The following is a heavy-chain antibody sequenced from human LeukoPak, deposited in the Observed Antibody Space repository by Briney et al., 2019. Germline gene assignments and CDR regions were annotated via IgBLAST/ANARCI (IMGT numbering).Heavy chain of an antibody. CDR1: GFTFDDYA. CDR3: AEGYCSSTSCYYYYGMDV. CDR2: ISWNSGSI. D-gene: IGHD2-2*01. V-gene: IGHV3-9*01. J-gene: IGHJ6*02. Sequence: GGSLRLSCAASGFTFDDYAMHWVRQAPGKGLEWVSGISWNSGSIGYADSVKGRFTISRDNAKNSLYLQMNSLRAEDTALYYCAEGYCSSTSCYYYYGMDVWGQGTTVTVSS.